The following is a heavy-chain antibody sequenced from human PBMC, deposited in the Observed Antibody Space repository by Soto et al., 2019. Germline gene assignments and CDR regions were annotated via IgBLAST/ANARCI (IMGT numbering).Heavy chain of an antibody. D-gene: IGHD6-19*01. J-gene: IGHJ1*01. V-gene: IGHV4-59*01. CDR2: IYYSGSTNYNPSGNT. CDR1: GDSISSYY. CDR3: SGNEYSSGLPGWFQH. Sequence: SETLSLTCTVSGDSISSYYCTWIRQPPGKGLESIGYIYYSGSTNYNPSGNTNYNPSLKSRVTISLDTSKNQCSLNLNSVTAADTAVYYCSGNEYSSGLPGWFQHWGHGTLVTVSS.